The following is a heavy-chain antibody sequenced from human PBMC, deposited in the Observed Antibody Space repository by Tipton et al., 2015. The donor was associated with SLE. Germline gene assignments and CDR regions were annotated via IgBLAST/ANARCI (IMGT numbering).Heavy chain of an antibody. CDR3: ARAGTYSNFYYYHYMDV. D-gene: IGHD4-11*01. Sequence: LRLSCTVSGGSISSGSYYWSWIRQPAGKGLEWIGRIYTSGSTNYNPSLKSRVTISLDASKKQLALRLSSVTAADTAVYYCARAGTYSNFYYYHYMDVWGEGTTVTVSS. CDR1: GGSISSGSYY. V-gene: IGHV4-61*02. J-gene: IGHJ6*03. CDR2: IYTSGST.